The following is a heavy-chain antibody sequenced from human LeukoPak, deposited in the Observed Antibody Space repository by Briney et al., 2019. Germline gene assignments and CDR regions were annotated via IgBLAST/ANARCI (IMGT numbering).Heavy chain of an antibody. Sequence: PSETLSLTCTVSGGSISSSSYYWGWIRQPPGKGLEWIGSIYYSGSTYYNPSLKNRVTISVDTSKNQFSLKLSSVTAADTAVYYCASGYYDSSGYYYPFEYWGQGTLVTVSS. V-gene: IGHV4-39*01. D-gene: IGHD3-22*01. J-gene: IGHJ4*02. CDR1: GGSISSSSYY. CDR3: ASGYYDSSGYYYPFEY. CDR2: IYYSGST.